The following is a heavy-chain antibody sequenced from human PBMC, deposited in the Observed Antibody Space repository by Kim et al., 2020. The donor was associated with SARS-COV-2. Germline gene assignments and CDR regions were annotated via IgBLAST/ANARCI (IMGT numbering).Heavy chain of an antibody. CDR1: GGTFSSYA. Sequence: SVKVSCKASGGTFSSYAISWVRQAPGQGLEWMGGIIPIFGTANYAQKFQGRVTITADESTSTAYMELSSLRSEDTAVYYCAVLAAYCGGDCYSYFDYWGQGTLVTVSS. CDR2: IIPIFGTA. D-gene: IGHD2-21*02. V-gene: IGHV1-69*13. CDR3: AVLAAYCGGDCYSYFDY. J-gene: IGHJ4*02.